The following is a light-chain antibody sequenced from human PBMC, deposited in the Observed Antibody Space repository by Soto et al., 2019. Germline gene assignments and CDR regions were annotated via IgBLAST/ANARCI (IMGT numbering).Light chain of an antibody. CDR2: DAS. J-gene: IGKJ1*01. V-gene: IGKV3-11*01. CDR1: QSVSSY. CDR3: HQYNNWPRT. Sequence: EIVLTQSPATLSLSPGERATLSCRASQSVSSYLAWYQQKPGQAPRLLIYDASNRATGIPARFSGSGSGTEFTLTISSLQSEDFAFYYCHQYNNWPRTFGQGTKVDIK.